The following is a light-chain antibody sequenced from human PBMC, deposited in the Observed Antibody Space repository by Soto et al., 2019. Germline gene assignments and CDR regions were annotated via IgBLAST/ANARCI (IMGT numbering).Light chain of an antibody. V-gene: IGLV1-40*01. Sequence: QSVLTQTPSVSEAPGQRVTISCSESSSNIGAGYDVHWYQQLPGTAPKLLIYGNSNRPSGVPDRFSGSKSGTSASLAITGLQAEDEADYYCQSYDSSLSGYVFGIGTKLTVL. CDR3: QSYDSSLSGYV. CDR1: SSNIGAGYD. CDR2: GNS. J-gene: IGLJ1*01.